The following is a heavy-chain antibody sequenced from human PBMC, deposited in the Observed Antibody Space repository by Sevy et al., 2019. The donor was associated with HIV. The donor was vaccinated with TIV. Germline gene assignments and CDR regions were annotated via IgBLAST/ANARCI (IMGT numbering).Heavy chain of an antibody. CDR3: ARSNWVTATNGFSKSYYFDY. J-gene: IGHJ4*02. V-gene: IGHV4-4*07. Sequence: SETLSLTCTVSGDSFSSYFWAWIRQPAGKGLEWIGRINTSGSTNYNPSLKGRVTMSVDTSKSQFSLKVTSLTAADTAIYFCARSNWVTATNGFSKSYYFDYWGQRSLVTVSS. D-gene: IGHD7-27*01. CDR1: GDSFSSYF. CDR2: INTSGST.